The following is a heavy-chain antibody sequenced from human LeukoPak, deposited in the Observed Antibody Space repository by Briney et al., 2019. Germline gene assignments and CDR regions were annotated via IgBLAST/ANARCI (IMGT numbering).Heavy chain of an antibody. D-gene: IGHD2-2*01. CDR1: GYTFTGYG. Sequence: ASVKVSRKASGYTFTGYGISWVRQAPGQGLEWMGWINAYNGNTNYAEKLQGRVTMTTDTSTSTAYMELRSLRSDDTAVYYCAREGYCRSTSCFDPWGQGTLVTVSS. J-gene: IGHJ5*02. V-gene: IGHV1-18*01. CDR2: INAYNGNT. CDR3: AREGYCRSTSCFDP.